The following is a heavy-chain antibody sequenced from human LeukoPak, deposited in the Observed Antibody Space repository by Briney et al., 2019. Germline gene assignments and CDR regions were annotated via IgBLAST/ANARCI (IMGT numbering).Heavy chain of an antibody. CDR3: ARGSRMSGVRGVTFDY. D-gene: IGHD2-8*02. J-gene: IGHJ4*02. Sequence: SETLSLTCAVYGGSFSGYYWSWIRQPPGKGLEWIGEINHSGSTNYNPSLKSRVTISVDTSKNQFSLKLSSVTAADTAVYYCARGSRMSGVRGVTFDYWGQGSLVTVSS. CDR1: GGSFSGYY. V-gene: IGHV4-34*01. CDR2: INHSGST.